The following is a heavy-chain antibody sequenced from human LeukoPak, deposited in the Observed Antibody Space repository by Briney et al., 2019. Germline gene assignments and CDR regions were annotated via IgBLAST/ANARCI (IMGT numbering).Heavy chain of an antibody. J-gene: IGHJ4*02. V-gene: IGHV3-21*04. CDR3: AKARGGHTVTTEKLDY. D-gene: IGHD4-17*01. CDR2: ISSSSSYI. CDR1: GFTFSSYW. Sequence: GGSLRLSCAASGFTFSSYWMHWVRQAPGKGLEWVSSISSSSSYIYYADPVKGRFTIFRDNSENTLYLQMNSLRAEDTALYYCAKARGGHTVTTEKLDYWGQGALVTVSS.